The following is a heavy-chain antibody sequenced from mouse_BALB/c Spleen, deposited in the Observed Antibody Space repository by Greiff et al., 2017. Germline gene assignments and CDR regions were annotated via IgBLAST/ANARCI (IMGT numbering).Heavy chain of an antibody. CDR1: GYSFTSYW. CDR2: IDPSDSET. CDR3: ARRGDYFDY. Sequence: VQGVESGPQLVRPGASVKISCKASGYSFTSYWMHWVKQRPGQGLEWIGMIDPSDSETRLNQKFKDKATLTVDKSSSTAYMQLSSPTSEDSAVYYCARRGDYFDYWGQGTTLTVSS. J-gene: IGHJ2*01. V-gene: IGHV1S126*01.